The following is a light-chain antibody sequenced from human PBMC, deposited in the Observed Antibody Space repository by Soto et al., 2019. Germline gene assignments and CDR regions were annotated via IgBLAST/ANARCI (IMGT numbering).Light chain of an antibody. CDR1: SSNIGSNT. CDR3: ATWDDSLNGPV. V-gene: IGLV1-44*01. Sequence: QSVLTQPPSASGTPGQRVTISCSGSSSNIGSNTVNWYQQLPGTAPKLLIYNNNQRPSGVPDRFSGSKSGTSASVAISGLQSEDEADYYCATWDDSLNGPVFGGGTKLTVL. CDR2: NNN. J-gene: IGLJ3*02.